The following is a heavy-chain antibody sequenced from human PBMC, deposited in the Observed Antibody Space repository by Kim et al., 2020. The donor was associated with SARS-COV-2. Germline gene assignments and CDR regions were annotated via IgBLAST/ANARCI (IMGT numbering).Heavy chain of an antibody. CDR2: INPNSGGT. CDR1: GYTFTGYY. CDR3: ARGKGVRGVINLAFPTGY. Sequence: ASVKVSCKASGYTFTGYYMHWVRQAPGQGLEWMGRINPNSGGTNYAQKFQGRVTMTRDTSISTAYMELSRLRSDDTAVYYCARGKGVRGVINLAFPTGYWGQGTLVTVSS. D-gene: IGHD3-10*01. J-gene: IGHJ4*02. V-gene: IGHV1-2*06.